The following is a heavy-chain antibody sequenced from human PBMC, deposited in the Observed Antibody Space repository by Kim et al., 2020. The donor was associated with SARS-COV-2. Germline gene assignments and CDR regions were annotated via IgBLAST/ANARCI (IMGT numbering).Heavy chain of an antibody. CDR3: AREGGGGAMTSN. CDR2: INHSGST. V-gene: IGHV4-34*01. D-gene: IGHD2-2*01. J-gene: IGHJ4*02. Sequence: SETLSLTCAVYGGSFSGYYWSWIRQPPGKGLEWTGEINHSGSTNYNPSLKSRVTISVDTSKNQFSLKLSSVTAADTAVYYCAREGGGGAMTSNWGQGTLVTVSS. CDR1: GGSFSGYY.